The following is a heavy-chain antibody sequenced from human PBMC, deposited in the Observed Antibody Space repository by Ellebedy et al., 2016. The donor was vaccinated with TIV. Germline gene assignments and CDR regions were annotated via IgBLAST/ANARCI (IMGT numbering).Heavy chain of an antibody. V-gene: IGHV5-51*01. CDR1: GYSFTSYW. Sequence: GESLKISCQGSGYSFTSYWIGWVRQMPGKGLERMGIIYPGDSDTRHSPSFQGQVTISADRSISTAYLQWGSLKASDTAMYYCARRQGESGSFYFDYWGQGTLVTVSS. D-gene: IGHD1-26*01. J-gene: IGHJ4*02. CDR3: ARRQGESGSFYFDY. CDR2: IYPGDSDT.